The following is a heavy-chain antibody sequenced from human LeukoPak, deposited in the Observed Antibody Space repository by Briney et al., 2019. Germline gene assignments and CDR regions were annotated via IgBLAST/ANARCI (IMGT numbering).Heavy chain of an antibody. CDR3: ATNVVGATDY. CDR2: IFPIFGIA. CDR1: GGTFSSYA. D-gene: IGHD1-26*01. J-gene: IGHJ4*02. V-gene: IGHV1-69*04. Sequence: SVKVSCKASGGTFSSYAISWVRQAPGQGLEWMGRIFPIFGIANYAQKFQGRVTITADKSTSTAYMELSSLRSEDTAVYYCATNVVGATDYWGQGTLVTVSS.